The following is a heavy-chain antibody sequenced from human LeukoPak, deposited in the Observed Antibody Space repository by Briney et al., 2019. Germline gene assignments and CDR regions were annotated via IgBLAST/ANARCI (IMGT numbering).Heavy chain of an antibody. CDR1: GFTFSSYA. D-gene: IGHD1-26*01. J-gene: IGHJ4*02. Sequence: GGSLRLSCAASGFTFSSYAMHWVRQAPGKGLEYVSAISSNGGSTYYANSVKGRFTNSRDNSKNALYLQMGSLRAEDMAVYYCARGVGLVDYWGQGTLVTVSS. V-gene: IGHV3-64*01. CDR2: ISSNGGST. CDR3: ARGVGLVDY.